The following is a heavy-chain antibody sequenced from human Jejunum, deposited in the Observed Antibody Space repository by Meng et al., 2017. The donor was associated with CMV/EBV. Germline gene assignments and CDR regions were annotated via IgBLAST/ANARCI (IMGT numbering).Heavy chain of an antibody. Sequence: VDLVWFGVGFVMLWEPLSLAGYTSVFTLSTYVMSWVRQAPGKGLEWVSAVSGGSTSTYYADSVKGRFTISRDNSKNTLYLQMNNLRAEDTAVYYCVKDHPVCSHWGQGTLVTVSS. V-gene: IGHV3-23*04. D-gene: IGHD2-15*01. CDR1: VFTLSTYV. CDR3: VKDHPVCSH. CDR2: VSGGSTST. J-gene: IGHJ4*02.